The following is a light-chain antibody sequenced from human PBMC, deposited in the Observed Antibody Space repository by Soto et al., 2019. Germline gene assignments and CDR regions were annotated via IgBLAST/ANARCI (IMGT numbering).Light chain of an antibody. CDR3: AAWYDSMSDYV. CDR2: SNN. V-gene: IGLV1-44*01. CDR1: SSNVESNS. J-gene: IGLJ1*01. Sequence: QSVLTQPPSASGAPGQRVVISCSGGSSNVESNSVNSYQHLPGSAPKLLIFSNNKRPSWVPDRLSGAKSGTSAALAIAGLQSDDEAAYYCAAWYDSMSDYVFGSGTKVTVL.